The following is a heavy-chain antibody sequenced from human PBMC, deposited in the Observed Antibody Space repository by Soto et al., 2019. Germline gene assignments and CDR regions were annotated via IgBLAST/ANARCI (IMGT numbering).Heavy chain of an antibody. D-gene: IGHD2-2*01. V-gene: IGHV4-34*01. Sequence: QVQLQQWGAGLLKPSETLSLTCAVYGGSFSGYYWSWIRQPPGKGLEWIGEINHSGSTNYNPSLKSRVTISVDTSKNQFSLKLSSVTAADTAVYYCARRWGFVVVPAASRGPNWFDPWGQGTLVTVSS. CDR1: GGSFSGYY. CDR2: INHSGST. J-gene: IGHJ5*02. CDR3: ARRWGFVVVPAASRGPNWFDP.